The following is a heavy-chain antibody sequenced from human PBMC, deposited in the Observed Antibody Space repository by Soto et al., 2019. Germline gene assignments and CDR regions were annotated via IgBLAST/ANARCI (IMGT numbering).Heavy chain of an antibody. CDR3: ARDAYCSGGSCMGSYFDY. V-gene: IGHV4-31*03. Sequence: QVQLQESGPGLVKPSQTLSLTCTVSGVSISSGGYYWSWIGQHPGKGLEWIGYIYYSGSTYYNPSLKSRVTISVDTSKNQFSLKLNSVTAADTAVYFCARDAYCSGGSCMGSYFDYWGQGTLVTVSS. CDR2: IYYSGST. D-gene: IGHD2-15*01. J-gene: IGHJ4*02. CDR1: GVSISSGGYY.